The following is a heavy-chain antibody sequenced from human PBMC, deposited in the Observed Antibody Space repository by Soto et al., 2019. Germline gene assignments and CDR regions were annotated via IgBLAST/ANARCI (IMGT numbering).Heavy chain of an antibody. D-gene: IGHD4-17*01. CDR1: GFTFSSYG. V-gene: IGHV3-30*03. CDR3: ARAYGALDY. J-gene: IGHJ4*02. Sequence: QVQLVESGGGVVQPGRSLRLSCAASGFTFSSYGMHWVRQAPGKGLEWVAVISYDGSDTYYADSVKGRFTISRDNSKNTLFLQMNSLRAEDTAVYYCARAYGALDYWGQGTLDTVSS. CDR2: ISYDGSDT.